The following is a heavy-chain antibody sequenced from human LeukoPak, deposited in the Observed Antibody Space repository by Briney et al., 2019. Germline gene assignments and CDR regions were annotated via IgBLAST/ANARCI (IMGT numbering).Heavy chain of an antibody. CDR1: GGSISSSSYY. D-gene: IGHD6-19*01. J-gene: IGHJ4*02. V-gene: IGHV4-39*01. CDR3: ARQAAGIDY. Sequence: SETLSLTCTVSGGSISSSSYYWGWIRQPPGKGLEWIGSIYYSGSTYYNPSLKSRVTISVDTSKNQFSLKLSSVSAADTAVYYCARQAAGIDYWGQGTLVTVSS. CDR2: IYYSGST.